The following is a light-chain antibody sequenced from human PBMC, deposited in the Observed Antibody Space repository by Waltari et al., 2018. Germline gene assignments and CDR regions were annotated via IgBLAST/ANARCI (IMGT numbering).Light chain of an antibody. Sequence: QSALTQPASVSGSPGQSITISCTGTSSDVGSYNLVSWYQQHPGKAPKVMIYEVSKRPSVVSNRFSGSKSGNTASLTISGLQAEDEADYYCCSYAGSYSFFYVFGTGTKVTVL. CDR3: CSYAGSYSFFYV. CDR1: SSDVGSYNL. J-gene: IGLJ1*01. CDR2: EVS. V-gene: IGLV2-23*02.